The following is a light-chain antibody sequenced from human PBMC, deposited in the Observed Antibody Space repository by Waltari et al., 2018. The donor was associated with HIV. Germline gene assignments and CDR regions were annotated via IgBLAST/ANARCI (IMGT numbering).Light chain of an antibody. CDR2: DAS. V-gene: IGKV1-9*01. J-gene: IGKJ5*01. CDR1: QGINNY. CDR3: QQRYDYPLT. Sequence: DIHLTQSPSFLSASVGDRVTITCRASQGINNYLGWYQQKPGKAPKLLILDASTVQSGVPARFSGSGSGTEFSLTISSLEPEDFATYYCQQRYDYPLTFGQGTRLEIK.